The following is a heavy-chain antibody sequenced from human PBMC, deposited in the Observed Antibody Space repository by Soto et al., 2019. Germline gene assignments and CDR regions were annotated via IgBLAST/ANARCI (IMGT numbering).Heavy chain of an antibody. J-gene: IGHJ4*02. V-gene: IGHV4-34*01. Sequence: SETLSLTCAVYGGSFSGYSWSWIRQPPEKGLEWIGEISHSGSTNYNPSLKSRVTISVDTSKNQFSLKLTSVTAADTAVYYCARGQKGYSSSWYVDWGQGTLVTVSS. D-gene: IGHD6-13*01. CDR1: GGSFSGYS. CDR3: ARGQKGYSSSWYVD. CDR2: ISHSGST.